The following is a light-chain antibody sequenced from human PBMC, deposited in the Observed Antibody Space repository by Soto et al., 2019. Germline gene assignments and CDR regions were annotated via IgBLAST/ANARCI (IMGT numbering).Light chain of an antibody. CDR1: QTISSAY. CDR2: GTS. V-gene: IGKV3-20*01. J-gene: IGKJ1*01. CDR3: QQASRFPWT. Sequence: DIVLTQSPGTLSLSPGERATLSCRASQTISSAYFAWYNQKPGQPPRLLIYGTSSRATGIPDRFSGSGSGTDFTLTITSLQPEDFATFYCQQASRFPWTFGQGTTVENK.